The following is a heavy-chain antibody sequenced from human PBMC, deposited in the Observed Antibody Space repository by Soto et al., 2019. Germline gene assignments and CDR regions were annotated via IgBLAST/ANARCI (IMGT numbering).Heavy chain of an antibody. Sequence: ESGGGLVQPGGSLRLSCAASGFTFSSYWMSWVRQAPGKGLEWVANIRQDGSEKTYVDSVKGRFTISRDNAKNSLYLQMNTLRAEDTAFYYCARAGYGERGAWFDPWGQGTLVTVSS. CDR1: GFTFSSYW. CDR2: IRQDGSEK. D-gene: IGHD3-10*01. V-gene: IGHV3-7*05. CDR3: ARAGYGERGAWFDP. J-gene: IGHJ5*02.